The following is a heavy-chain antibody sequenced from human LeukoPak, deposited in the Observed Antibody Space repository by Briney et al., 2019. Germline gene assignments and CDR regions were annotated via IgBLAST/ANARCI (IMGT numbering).Heavy chain of an antibody. CDR1: GFTFSSYA. Sequence: GGSLRLSCAASGFTFSSYAMSWVRQAPGKGLEWVSAISGSGGSTYYADSVKGRFTISRDNSKNTLYLQMNSLRAEDTAVYYCAELGLYDFWSGYTYWGQGTLVTVSS. CDR2: ISGSGGST. J-gene: IGHJ4*02. D-gene: IGHD3-3*01. V-gene: IGHV3-23*01. CDR3: AELGLYDFWSGYTY.